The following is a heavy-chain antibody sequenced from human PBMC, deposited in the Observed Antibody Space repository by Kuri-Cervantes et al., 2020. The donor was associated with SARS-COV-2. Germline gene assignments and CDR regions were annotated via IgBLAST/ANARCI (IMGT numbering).Heavy chain of an antibody. CDR1: GFTFSSYE. Sequence: GESLKISCAASGFTFSSYEMNWVRQAPGKGLEWVSVITADERTFYTHSVKGRFTLSRDNAKNMLFLQMNSLRAEDTAVYYCVRDGDHWNFDYWGQGTLVTVSS. J-gene: IGHJ4*02. V-gene: IGHV3-74*01. CDR2: ITADERT. CDR3: VRDGDHWNFDY. D-gene: IGHD1-1*01.